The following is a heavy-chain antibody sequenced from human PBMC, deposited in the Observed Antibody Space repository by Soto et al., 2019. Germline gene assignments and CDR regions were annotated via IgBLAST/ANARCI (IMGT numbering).Heavy chain of an antibody. Sequence: LRLSCAASGFTFSSYAMHWVRQAPGKGLEWVAVISYDGSNKYYADSVKGRFTISRDNSKNTLYLQMNSLRAEDTALYYCARVTCSGGSCYSRVLDYWGQGTLVTVSS. CDR2: ISYDGSNK. J-gene: IGHJ4*02. CDR1: GFTFSSYA. CDR3: ARVTCSGGSCYSRVLDY. D-gene: IGHD2-15*01. V-gene: IGHV3-30-3*01.